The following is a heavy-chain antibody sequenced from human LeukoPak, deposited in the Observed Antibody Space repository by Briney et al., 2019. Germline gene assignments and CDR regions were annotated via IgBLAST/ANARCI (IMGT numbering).Heavy chain of an antibody. Sequence: PSETLSLTCTVSGGSISSYYWSWIRQPPGKGLEWIGYIYYSGSTNYNPSLKSRVTISVDTSKNQFSLKLSSVTAADTAVYYCAREGAENCSGGSCYPGGFDPWGQGTLVTVSS. D-gene: IGHD2-15*01. J-gene: IGHJ5*02. V-gene: IGHV4-59*01. CDR2: IYYSGST. CDR1: GGSISSYY. CDR3: AREGAENCSGGSCYPGGFDP.